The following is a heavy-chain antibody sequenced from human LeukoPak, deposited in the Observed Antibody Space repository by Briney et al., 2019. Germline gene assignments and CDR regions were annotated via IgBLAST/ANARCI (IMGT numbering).Heavy chain of an antibody. D-gene: IGHD6-6*01. CDR1: GFTFSSYG. CDR3: ARGEGYSSSSDWFDP. CDR2: IWYDGSNK. J-gene: IGHJ5*02. Sequence: GGSLRLSCAASGFTFSSYGMHWVRQAPGKGLEWVAVIWYDGSNKYYADSVKGRFTISRDNSKNTLYLQMNSLRAEDTAVYYCARGEGYSSSSDWFDPRGQGTLVTVSS. V-gene: IGHV3-33*01.